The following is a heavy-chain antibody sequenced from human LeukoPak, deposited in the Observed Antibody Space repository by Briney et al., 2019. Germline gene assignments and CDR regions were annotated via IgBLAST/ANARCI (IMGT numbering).Heavy chain of an antibody. D-gene: IGHD1-1*01. Sequence: SVKVSCKASGGTFSSYAISWVRQAPGQGLEWMGRIIPILGIANYAQKFQGRVTITADKSTSTAYMELSSLRSDDTAVYYCAREAETTLNWFDPWGQGTLVTVSS. V-gene: IGHV1-69*04. CDR2: IIPILGIA. CDR3: AREAETTLNWFDP. J-gene: IGHJ5*02. CDR1: GGTFSSYA.